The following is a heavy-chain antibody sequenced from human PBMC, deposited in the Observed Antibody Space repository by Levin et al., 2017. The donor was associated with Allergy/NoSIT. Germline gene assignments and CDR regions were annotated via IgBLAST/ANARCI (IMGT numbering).Heavy chain of an antibody. CDR2: ISGSGGST. J-gene: IGHJ2*01. D-gene: IGHD3-10*01. CDR1: GFTFSSYA. Sequence: GVSLKISCGASGFTFSSYAMNWVRQAPGKGLEWVSAISGSGGSTYYADSVKGRFTISRDNSKNTLYLQMSSLRAEDTAVYYCAKDWMVRGVINWYFDRWGRGTLVTVSS. V-gene: IGHV3-23*01. CDR3: AKDWMVRGVINWYFDR.